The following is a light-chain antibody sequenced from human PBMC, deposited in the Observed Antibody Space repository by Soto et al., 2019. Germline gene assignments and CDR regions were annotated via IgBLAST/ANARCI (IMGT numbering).Light chain of an antibody. Sequence: ETVLTQSPGTLSLSPGERATLSCRASQGVSTYLGWYQQKPGQAPRLLIYGASIRATGIPDRFSGSGSGTDFTLTISRREPEDFAVYYCQQYGTSPRTFGQGTKVEIK. J-gene: IGKJ1*01. CDR2: GAS. CDR3: QQYGTSPRT. V-gene: IGKV3-20*01. CDR1: QGVSTY.